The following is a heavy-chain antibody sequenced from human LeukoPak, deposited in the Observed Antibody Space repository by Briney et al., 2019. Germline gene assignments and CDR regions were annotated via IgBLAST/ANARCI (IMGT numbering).Heavy chain of an antibody. D-gene: IGHD3-22*01. J-gene: IGHJ5*02. CDR1: GGSFSGYY. CDR3: ARGPYYYDSIRRFVP. V-gene: IGHV4-34*01. Sequence: SETLSLTCAVYGGSFSGYYWSWIRQPPGKGLEWIGEINHSGSTNYNPSLKSRVTISVDTSKNQFSLKLSSVTAADTAVYYCARGPYYYDSIRRFVPWGQGTLVTVSS. CDR2: INHSGST.